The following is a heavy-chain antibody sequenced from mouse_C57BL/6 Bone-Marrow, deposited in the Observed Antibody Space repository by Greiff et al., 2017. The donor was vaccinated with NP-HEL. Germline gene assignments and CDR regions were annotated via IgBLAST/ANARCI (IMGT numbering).Heavy chain of an antibody. Sequence: QVQLKQSGAELARPGASVKLSCKASGYTFTSYGISWVKQRTGQGLEWIGEIYPRSGNTYYNEKFKGKATLTADKSSSTAYMELRSLTSEDSAVYFCAKRDGYPYYFDYWGQGTTLTVSS. CDR3: AKRDGYPYYFDY. V-gene: IGHV1-81*01. CDR2: IYPRSGNT. J-gene: IGHJ2*01. D-gene: IGHD2-3*01. CDR1: GYTFTSYG.